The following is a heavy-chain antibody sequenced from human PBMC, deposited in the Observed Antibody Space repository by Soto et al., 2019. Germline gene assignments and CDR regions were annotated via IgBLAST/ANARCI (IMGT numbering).Heavy chain of an antibody. D-gene: IGHD3-22*01. Sequence: QVQLQESGPGLVKPSQTLSLTCTVSGGSISSGGYYWSWIRQHPGKGLEWIGYIYYSGSTYYNPSLKSRVTISVDTSKNQFSRKLRSVTAADTDVYYCARTHRQKWLLGPTQIDYWGQGTLVTVSS. J-gene: IGHJ4*02. CDR3: ARTHRQKWLLGPTQIDY. CDR1: GGSISSGGYY. CDR2: IYYSGST. V-gene: IGHV4-31*03.